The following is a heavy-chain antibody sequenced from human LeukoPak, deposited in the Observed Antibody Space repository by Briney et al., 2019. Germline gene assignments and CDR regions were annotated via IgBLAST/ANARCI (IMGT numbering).Heavy chain of an antibody. CDR2: TSGSGDKT. J-gene: IGHJ4*02. V-gene: IGHV3-23*01. D-gene: IGHD3-22*01. CDR3: AKTNGYYDL. CDR1: GFTFSSNG. Sequence: GGSLRLSCAASGFTFSSNGMSWVRKAPGKGLEWVPSTSGSGDKTYYADSVKGRFTISRDNSKSTMYLQMNSLRAEDTAVYHCAKTNGYYDLWGQGTLVIVSS.